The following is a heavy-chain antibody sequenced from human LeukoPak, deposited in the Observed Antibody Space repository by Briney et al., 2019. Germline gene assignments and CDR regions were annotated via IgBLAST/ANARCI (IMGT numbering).Heavy chain of an antibody. D-gene: IGHD2/OR15-2a*01. CDR2: INPDGIKR. CDR1: GLTFSSSW. CDR3: ARDLAFSRLDY. V-gene: IGHV3-7*01. Sequence: PGGSLRLSCAVSGLTFSSSWMDWVRQAPGKGLEWVASINPDGIKRYSADSVRGRFTISRDNARNSLYLQMDSLRVEDTAFYYCARDLAFSRLDYWGRGVWVTVSS. J-gene: IGHJ4*02.